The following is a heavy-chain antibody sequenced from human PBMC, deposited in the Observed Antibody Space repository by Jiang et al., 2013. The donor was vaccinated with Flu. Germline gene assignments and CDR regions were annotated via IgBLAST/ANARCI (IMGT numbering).Heavy chain of an antibody. Sequence: QSGAEVKKPGASVKVSCKASGYTFTSYDINWVRQATGQGLEWMGWMNPNSGNTGYAQKFQGGVTMTRNTSISTAYMELSSLRSEDTAVYYCARVEWELYYYYYGMDVWGQGTTVTVS. CDR2: MNPNSGNT. D-gene: IGHD1-26*01. CDR3: ARVEWELYYYYYGMDV. V-gene: IGHV1-8*01. J-gene: IGHJ6*02. CDR1: GYTFTSYD.